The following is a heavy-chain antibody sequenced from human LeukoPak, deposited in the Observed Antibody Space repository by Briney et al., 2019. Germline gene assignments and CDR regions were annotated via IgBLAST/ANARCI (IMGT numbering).Heavy chain of an antibody. CDR1: GFTLADLS. CDR3: ATGVYCATTTCPGYQHYYYFMDV. CDR2: FDRKNGDT. V-gene: IGHV1-24*01. J-gene: IGHJ6*03. D-gene: IGHD2-2*01. Sequence: GASVKVSCKVSGFTLADLSMHWGRQAPGTGLEWVGGFDRKNGDTIYAQRFRGRVTLTEDTSTGTAYMDLSSLSADDTAVYYCATGVYCATTTCPGYQHYYYFMDVWGKGTTVTVSS.